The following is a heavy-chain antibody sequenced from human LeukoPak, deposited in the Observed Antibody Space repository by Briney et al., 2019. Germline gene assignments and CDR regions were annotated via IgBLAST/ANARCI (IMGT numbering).Heavy chain of an antibody. D-gene: IGHD5-18*01. V-gene: IGHV1-69*13. Sequence: EASVKVSCKASGGTFSSYAISWVRQAPGQGLEWMGGIIPIFGTANYAQKFQGRVTITADESTSTAYMELSSLRSEDTAVYYCARVGYSYGLDYFDYWGQGTLVTVSS. CDR3: ARVGYSYGLDYFDY. CDR2: IIPIFGTA. J-gene: IGHJ4*02. CDR1: GGTFSSYA.